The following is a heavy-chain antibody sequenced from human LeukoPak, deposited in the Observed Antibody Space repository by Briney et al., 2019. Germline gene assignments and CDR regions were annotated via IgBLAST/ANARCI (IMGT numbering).Heavy chain of an antibody. J-gene: IGHJ5*02. CDR2: IYYSGST. V-gene: IGHV4-39*01. CDR1: GGSISSNSYS. Sequence: SETLSLTCTVSGGSISSNSYSWGWLRQPPRKGLEWIGSIYYSGSTYYNPSLKSRVTISGDTSKNQFSLKLSSVTAADTAVYYCARGAWYGSGSYGFDPWGQGTLVIVSS. D-gene: IGHD3-10*01. CDR3: ARGAWYGSGSYGFDP.